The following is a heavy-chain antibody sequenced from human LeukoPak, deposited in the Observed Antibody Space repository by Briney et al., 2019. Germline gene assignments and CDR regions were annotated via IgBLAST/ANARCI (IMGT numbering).Heavy chain of an antibody. D-gene: IGHD2-2*02. CDR3: AKGPRAYPYYFDY. Sequence: PGGSLRLSCTVSGFTVSSNSMSWVRQAPGKGLERVSFIYSDNTHYSDSVKGRFTISRDNSKNTLYLQMNSLRAEDTAVYYCAKGPRAYPYYFDYWGQGTLVTVSS. V-gene: IGHV3-53*01. CDR1: GFTVSSNS. CDR2: IYSDNT. J-gene: IGHJ4*02.